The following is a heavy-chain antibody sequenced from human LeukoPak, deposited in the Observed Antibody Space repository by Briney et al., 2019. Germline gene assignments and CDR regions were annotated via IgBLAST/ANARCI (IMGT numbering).Heavy chain of an antibody. J-gene: IGHJ4*02. CDR3: AKCGNSGCHLIDY. D-gene: IGHD5-12*01. Sequence: PGGSLRLSCAASGFTFTTNATSWVRQAPGKGLEWVSAISGRTGATYYADSEKGRFTISRDNSKSTLYLQMDSLRAEDTAVYYCAKCGNSGCHLIDYWGQGTLVTVSS. CDR2: ISGRTGAT. V-gene: IGHV3-23*01. CDR1: GFTFTTNA.